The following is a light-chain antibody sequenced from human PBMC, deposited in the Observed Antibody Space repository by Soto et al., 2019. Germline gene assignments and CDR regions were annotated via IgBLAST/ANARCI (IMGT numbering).Light chain of an antibody. Sequence: DIQMTQSPCTLSASVGDRVTITCRASQSISAWLAWYQQKPGKAPKVLIYDASSLDGGVPSRFSGSGSGTEFTLTISSLQPDDLATYYCQQYNRYSRTFGQGTKVDIK. CDR2: DAS. V-gene: IGKV1-5*01. J-gene: IGKJ1*01. CDR1: QSISAW. CDR3: QQYNRYSRT.